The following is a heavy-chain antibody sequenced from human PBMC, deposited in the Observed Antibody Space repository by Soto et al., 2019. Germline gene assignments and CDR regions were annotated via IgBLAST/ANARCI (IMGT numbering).Heavy chain of an antibody. CDR1: GFPFNTYG. CDR3: TRDLGISGTITPDS. Sequence: EVQLVESGGGLVQPGGSLRLSCVASGFPFNTYGMNWVRQAPGKGLEWISYISSSSGTISHADSVKGLFTISRDNAKNSLQLLMNSLRDEDTALYCCTRDLGISGTITPDSWGQGTLVTVSS. CDR2: ISSSSGTI. J-gene: IGHJ5*01. D-gene: IGHD1-1*01. V-gene: IGHV3-48*02.